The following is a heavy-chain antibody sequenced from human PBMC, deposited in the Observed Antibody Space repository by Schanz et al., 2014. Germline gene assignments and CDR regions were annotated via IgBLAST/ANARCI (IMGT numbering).Heavy chain of an antibody. V-gene: IGHV1-69*02. CDR2: FIPILDVG. J-gene: IGHJ3*02. D-gene: IGHD1-1*01. CDR3: ARGSMPGTFDI. CDR1: RSTFSSYT. Sequence: QVQLVQSGAEVKKPGSSVKVSCTASRSTFSSYTISWVRQARGQGLEWVGRFIPILDVGNYAQQFQGRVSFTADKSTRTAYMELSSLRYEDTALYYCARGSMPGTFDIWGQGTMVTVSS.